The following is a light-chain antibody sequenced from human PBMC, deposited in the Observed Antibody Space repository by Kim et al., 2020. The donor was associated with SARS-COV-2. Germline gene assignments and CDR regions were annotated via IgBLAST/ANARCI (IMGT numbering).Light chain of an antibody. CDR3: QQRKIWPLT. J-gene: IGKJ4*01. CDR2: DVS. CDR1: QNINTY. Sequence: EIVLTQSPALLSLSPGERATLSCRASQNINTYLVWYQQKSGQAPRLLIYDVSNRATGIPARFSGSGSGTDFTLTISSLEPEDFAVYYCQQRKIWPLTFGGGTKVEIK. V-gene: IGKV3-11*01.